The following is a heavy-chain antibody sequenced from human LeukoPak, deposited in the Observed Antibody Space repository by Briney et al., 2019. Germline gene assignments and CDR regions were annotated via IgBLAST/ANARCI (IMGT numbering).Heavy chain of an antibody. J-gene: IGHJ6*03. V-gene: IGHV4-34*01. CDR2: INDNGST. D-gene: IGHD2-8*01. Sequence: SETLSLTCAVYGGSFSGYYWSWIRQPPGKGLEWIGEINDNGSTNYNPYLKSRVTISVNTSKNQFSLKLSSVTAADTAVYYCARTIGYCTNGVCSIHFYYYMDVWGKGTTVTVSS. CDR3: ARTIGYCTNGVCSIHFYYYMDV. CDR1: GGSFSGYY.